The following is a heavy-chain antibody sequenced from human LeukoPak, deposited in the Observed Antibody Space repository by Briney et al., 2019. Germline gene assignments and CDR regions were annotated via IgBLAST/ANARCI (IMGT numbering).Heavy chain of an antibody. J-gene: IGHJ6*03. CDR1: GFTFSSYS. CDR2: ISSSSSYI. CDR3: ARINYYDISGYPPPNYYYYYMEV. V-gene: IGHV3-21*01. Sequence: GGSLRLSCAASGFTFSSYSMNWVRQAPGKGLEWVSSISSSSSYIYYADSVKGRFTISRDNAKNSLYLQMNSLRAEDTAVYYCARINYYDISGYPPPNYYYYYMEVWGKGATVTVSS. D-gene: IGHD3-22*01.